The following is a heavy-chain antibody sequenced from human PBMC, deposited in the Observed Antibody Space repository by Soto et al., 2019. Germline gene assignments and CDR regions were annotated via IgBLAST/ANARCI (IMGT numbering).Heavy chain of an antibody. CDR3: ARGFGRAAGRALDF. V-gene: IGHV3-23*01. CDR2: ISGNGGYT. CDR1: GFMFASFA. J-gene: IGHJ4*02. Sequence: EVQLLESGGDLVQPGGSLRLSCAAPGFMFASFAMSWVRQAPQKGLEWVSSISGNGGYTHYADSAKGRFTISRDKSKNTLYLQMSSLRVEDTAVYYCARGFGRAAGRALDFWGQGTLVTVSS. D-gene: IGHD6-13*01.